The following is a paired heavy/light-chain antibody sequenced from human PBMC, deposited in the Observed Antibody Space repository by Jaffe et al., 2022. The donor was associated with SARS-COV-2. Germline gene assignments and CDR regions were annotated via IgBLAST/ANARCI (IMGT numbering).Light chain of an antibody. Sequence: DIQMTQSPSTLSASVGDRVTISCRASQSISSWLAWYQQKPGKAPKLLIYKASNLESGVPSRFSGSGSGTEFTLTISSLQPDDFATYYCQQYSSYSNTFGQGTKLEIK. V-gene: IGKV1-5*03. CDR1: QSISSW. CDR2: KAS. J-gene: IGKJ2*01. CDR3: QQYSSYSNT.
Heavy chain of an antibody. D-gene: IGHD6-6*01. J-gene: IGHJ3*02. CDR1: GGPINSPSYF. CDR2: VYYTGST. CDR3: ARHWSSSSLRRGFDI. Sequence: QLQLQESGPGLVKPSETLSLTCIVSGGPINSPSYFWGWIRQPPGKGLEWIGSVYYTGSTYYNPSLESRVTTSVDTSKRQFFLKLTSVTAADTAVYYCARHWSSSSLRRGFDIWGQGTKVTVSS. V-gene: IGHV4-39*01.